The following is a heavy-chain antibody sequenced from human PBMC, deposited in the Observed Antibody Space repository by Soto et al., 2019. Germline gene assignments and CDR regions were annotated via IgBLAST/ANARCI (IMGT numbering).Heavy chain of an antibody. CDR3: ARDLSFGSLDFDY. V-gene: IGHV3-33*01. CDR1: VFTFSIYG. J-gene: IGHJ4*02. CDR2: FWADGRSN. Sequence: AWGSLLLSCASSVFTFSIYGMHWVRQAPGKGLEWVADFWADGRSNYYADSVKGRFTISRDNSKNTVFLQMNSLRAEDTAVYYCARDLSFGSLDFDYWGRGTMVTVSS. D-gene: IGHD3-16*01.